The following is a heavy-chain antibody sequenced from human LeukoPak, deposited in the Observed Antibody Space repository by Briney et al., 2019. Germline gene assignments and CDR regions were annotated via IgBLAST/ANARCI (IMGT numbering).Heavy chain of an antibody. CDR1: GYSFTSYW. J-gene: IGHJ5*02. V-gene: IGHV5-51*01. D-gene: IGHD3-10*01. Sequence: GASLKISCKGSGYSFTSYWMGWVRQLPGKGREGMGSIYPGEADTRDSPSFQGQVTISADKSISTAYLQWSSLQASDTAMYYCARPLYYYGSGSYYTGWFDHWGQGTLVTVSS. CDR3: ARPLYYYGSGSYYTGWFDH. CDR2: IYPGEADT.